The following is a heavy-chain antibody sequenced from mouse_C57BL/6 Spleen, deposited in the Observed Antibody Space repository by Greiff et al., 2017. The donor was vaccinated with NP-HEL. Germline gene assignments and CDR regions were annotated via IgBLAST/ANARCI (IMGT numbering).Heavy chain of an antibody. V-gene: IGHV1-74*01. CDR1: GYTFTSYW. CDR2: IHPSDSDT. D-gene: IGHD3-2*02. Sequence: QVQLKQPGAELVKPGASVKVSCKASGYTFTSYWMHWVKQRPGQGLEWIGRIHPSDSDTNYNQKFKGKATLTVDKSSSTAYMQLSSLTSEDSAVYYCAPGRDGGYFEVWGTGTTGTVSS. J-gene: IGHJ1*03. CDR3: APGRDGGYFEV.